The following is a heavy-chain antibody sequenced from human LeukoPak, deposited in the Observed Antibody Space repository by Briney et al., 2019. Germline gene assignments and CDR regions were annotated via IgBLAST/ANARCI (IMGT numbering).Heavy chain of an antibody. Sequence: PSETLSLTCTVSGGSISSSSYYWGWIRQPPGKGLEWIGSIYYSGSTYYNPSLKSRVTISVDTSKNQFSLKLSSVTAADTAVYYCARDQGGELGPNAFDIWGQGTMVTVSS. J-gene: IGHJ3*02. CDR3: ARDQGGELGPNAFDI. CDR2: IYYSGST. V-gene: IGHV4-39*07. CDR1: GGSISSSSYY. D-gene: IGHD3-10*01.